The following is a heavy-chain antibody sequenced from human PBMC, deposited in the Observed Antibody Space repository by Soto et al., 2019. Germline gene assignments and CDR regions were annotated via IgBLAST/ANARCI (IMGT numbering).Heavy chain of an antibody. CDR1: GYTFRSYD. D-gene: IGHD3-10*01. V-gene: IGHV1-8*01. CDR2: MNPDSGNT. Sequence: QVQLVQSGAEVKKPGASVKVSCKASGYTFRSYDINWVRQATGQGLEWMGWMNPDSGNTAYAQKFQGRVNMTRNTSISTAYMVLSNLRSEDTAVYYCARGLRPRFYYGSGTNGFDPWGQGTLVTVSS. J-gene: IGHJ5*02. CDR3: ARGLRPRFYYGSGTNGFDP.